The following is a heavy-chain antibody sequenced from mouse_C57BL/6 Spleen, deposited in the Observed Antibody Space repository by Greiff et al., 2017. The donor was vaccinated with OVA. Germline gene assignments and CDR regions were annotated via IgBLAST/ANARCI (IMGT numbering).Heavy chain of an antibody. CDR2: IYPGDGDT. J-gene: IGHJ4*01. D-gene: IGHD1-1*01. CDR3: AIERLTTVVSY. V-gene: IGHV1-80*01. CDR1: GYAFSSYW. Sequence: VQLQQSGAELVKPGASVKISCKASGYAFSSYWMNWVKQRPGKGLEWIGQIYPGDGDTNYNGKFKGKATLTADKSSSTAYMQLSSLTSEDSAVYYCAIERLTTVVSYWGQGTSVTVSS.